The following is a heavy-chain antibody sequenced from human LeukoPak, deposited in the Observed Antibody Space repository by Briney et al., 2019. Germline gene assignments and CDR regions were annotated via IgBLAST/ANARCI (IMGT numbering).Heavy chain of an antibody. CDR2: INHSGST. D-gene: IGHD5-18*01. Sequence: SETLSLTCAVYGGSFSGYYWSWIRQPPGKGLEWIGEINHSGSTNYNPSLKSRVTISVDTSKNQFSLKLSSVTAADTAVYYCAVHKYSYGYPWGQGTLVTVSS. CDR1: GGSFSGYY. V-gene: IGHV4-34*01. J-gene: IGHJ5*02. CDR3: AVHKYSYGYP.